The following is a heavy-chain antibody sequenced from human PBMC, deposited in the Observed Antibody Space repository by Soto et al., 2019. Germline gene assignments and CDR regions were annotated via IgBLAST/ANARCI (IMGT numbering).Heavy chain of an antibody. Sequence: QVQLVQSGAEVKKPGSSVKVSCKASGGTFSSYSINWVRQAPGHGLEWMGEIIPIFGTANYAQKFQGRVTITADESTRTAYMELSSLISEDTAVYYCARDGGRHAGGIDYWGQGTLVTVSS. CDR3: ARDGGRHAGGIDY. CDR1: GGTFSSYS. D-gene: IGHD1-26*01. CDR2: IIPIFGTA. V-gene: IGHV1-69*01. J-gene: IGHJ4*02.